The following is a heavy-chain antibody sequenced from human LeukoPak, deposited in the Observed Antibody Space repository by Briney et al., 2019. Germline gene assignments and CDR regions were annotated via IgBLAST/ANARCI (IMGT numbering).Heavy chain of an antibody. D-gene: IGHD3-10*01. Sequence: ASVKVSCKVSGYTLTELSMHWVRQAPGKGLEWMGGFDPEDGETIYAQKFQGRVTMTEDTSTDTAYMELSRLRSDDTAVYYCAPEPMVRGVITSPSYNWFDPWGQGTLVTVSS. CDR2: FDPEDGET. V-gene: IGHV1-24*01. CDR1: GYTLTELS. J-gene: IGHJ5*02. CDR3: APEPMVRGVITSPSYNWFDP.